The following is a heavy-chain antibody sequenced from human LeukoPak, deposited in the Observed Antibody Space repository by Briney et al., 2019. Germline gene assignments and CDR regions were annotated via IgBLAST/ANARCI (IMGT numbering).Heavy chain of an antibody. D-gene: IGHD6-13*01. V-gene: IGHV3-74*01. J-gene: IGHJ4*02. CDR2: IKTDGSIT. CDR1: GFSFSVYW. CDR3: AKDPLRRAAAGPFDY. Sequence: GGSLRLSCAASGFSFSVYWMHWVRQAPGKGPVWVSRIKTDGSITDYADFVKGRFTISRDNSKNTLYLQMNSLRAEDTAVYYCAKDPLRRAAAGPFDYWGQGTLVTVSS.